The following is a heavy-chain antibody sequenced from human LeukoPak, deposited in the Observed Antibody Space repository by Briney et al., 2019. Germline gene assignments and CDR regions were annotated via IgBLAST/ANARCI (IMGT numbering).Heavy chain of an antibody. J-gene: IGHJ3*02. CDR3: AREVEYYDSSGYYSDAFDI. CDR2: ISAYNGNT. Sequence: ASVKVSCKASGYTFTSYGISWVRQAPGQGLEWMGWISAYNGNTNYAQKLQGRVTMTTDTSTSTAYMELRSLRSDDTAVYYCAREVEYYDSSGYYSDAFDIWDQGTMVTVSS. V-gene: IGHV1-18*01. CDR1: GYTFTSYG. D-gene: IGHD3-22*01.